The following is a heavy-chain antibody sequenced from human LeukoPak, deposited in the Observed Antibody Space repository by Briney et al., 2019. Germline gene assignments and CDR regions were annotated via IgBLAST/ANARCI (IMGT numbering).Heavy chain of an antibody. CDR3: AKAFVEMATHSEWFDP. D-gene: IGHD5-24*01. CDR1: GFTFSSYA. CDR2: ISGSGGST. J-gene: IGHJ5*02. Sequence: GGSLRLSCAASGFTFSSYAMSWVRQAPGKGLEWVSAISGSGGSTYYADSVKGRFTISRDNSKNTLYLQMNSLRAEDTAVYYCAKAFVEMATHSEWFDPWGQGTLVTVSS. V-gene: IGHV3-23*01.